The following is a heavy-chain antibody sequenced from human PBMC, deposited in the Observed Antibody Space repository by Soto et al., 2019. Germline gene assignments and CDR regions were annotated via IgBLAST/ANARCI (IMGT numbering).Heavy chain of an antibody. CDR2: VSHDGRNT. CDR3: AKGGRRWLVTADFNY. D-gene: IGHD6-19*01. V-gene: IGHV3-30*18. CDR1: GFTFSDYA. Sequence: VQLVESGGGVVQPGRSLRLSCAASGFTFSDYAMHWVRQAPGKGLEWVAVVSHDGRNTHYADSVKGRFTISRDSSKNRVSLKMTSLGAKDTAGYYCAKGGRRWLVTADFNYWGQGARVTVSS. J-gene: IGHJ4*02.